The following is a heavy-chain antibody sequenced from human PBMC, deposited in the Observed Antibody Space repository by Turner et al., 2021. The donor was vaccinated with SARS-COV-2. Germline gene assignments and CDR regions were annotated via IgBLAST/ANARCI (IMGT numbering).Heavy chain of an antibody. CDR3: ARSPTTPGFYYDSSGYYTPYYFDY. CDR1: GFTFSSYS. V-gene: IGHV3-21*01. J-gene: IGHJ4*02. Sequence: EVQLVESGGGLVKPGGSLRLSCAASGFTFSSYSMNWVRQAPGKGREWVSSISSSRRYIYYTDSVKGRFTISRVNAKNSLYLQMNSLRAEDTAVYYCARSPTTPGFYYDSSGYYTPYYFDYWGQGTLVTVSS. D-gene: IGHD3-22*01. CDR2: ISSSRRYI.